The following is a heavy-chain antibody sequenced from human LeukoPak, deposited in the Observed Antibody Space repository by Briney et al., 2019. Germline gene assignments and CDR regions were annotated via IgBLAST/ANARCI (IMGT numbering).Heavy chain of an antibody. V-gene: IGHV3-53*01. J-gene: IGHJ3*02. CDR2: IYNDGST. CDR3: ARNILFAFDI. CDR1: GLTVSSSY. Sequence: GGSLRLSCAASGLTVSSSYMSWVRQAPGKGLEWVSIIYNDGSTYYADSMKGRFTISRDNSKNTLYPQVNSLRAEDTAMYYCARNILFAFDIWGQGTMVTVSS.